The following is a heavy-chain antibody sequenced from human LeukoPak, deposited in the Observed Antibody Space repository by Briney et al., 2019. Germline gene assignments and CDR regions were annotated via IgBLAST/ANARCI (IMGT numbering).Heavy chain of an antibody. CDR3: ARVFDSGSQAYFYYMDV. Sequence: SETLSLTCIVSGGSTSSYYWNWIRQPAGKGLEWIGRIYTSGSTNYNPSLKSRVTMSVDTSKNQFSLKLSSVTAADTAVYYCARVFDSGSQAYFYYMDVWGKGTTVTISS. J-gene: IGHJ6*03. V-gene: IGHV4-4*07. CDR1: GGSTSSYY. D-gene: IGHD3-10*01. CDR2: IYTSGST.